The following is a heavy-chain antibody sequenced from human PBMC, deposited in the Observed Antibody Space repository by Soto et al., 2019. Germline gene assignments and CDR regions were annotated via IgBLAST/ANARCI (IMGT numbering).Heavy chain of an antibody. Sequence: XESLNISCKGCGYTFTDYWIGWVRKMPGKGLEGMGRIDPSDSYTNYSPSFQGHVTISADKSISTAYLQWSSLKASDTAMYYCASRSGYCSSTSCYQEYYYYYGMDVWGQGTTVTVSS. D-gene: IGHD2-2*03. CDR3: ASRSGYCSSTSCYQEYYYYYGMDV. CDR1: GYTFTDYW. V-gene: IGHV5-10-1*01. J-gene: IGHJ6*02. CDR2: IDPSDSYT.